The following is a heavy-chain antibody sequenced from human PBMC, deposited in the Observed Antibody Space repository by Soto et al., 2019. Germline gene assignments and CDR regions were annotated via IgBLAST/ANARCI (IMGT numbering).Heavy chain of an antibody. CDR2: ISAYNGNT. Sequence: QVQLVQSGAEVKKPGASVKVSCKASGYTFTSYGISWVRQAPGQGLEWMGWISAYNGNTNSAQKIQGRVTMTTDTSTSTAYMELRSLRSDDTAVYYCARFSYGDYVWGPWDYWGQGTLVTVSS. J-gene: IGHJ4*02. CDR1: GYTFTSYG. CDR3: ARFSYGDYVWGPWDY. V-gene: IGHV1-18*01. D-gene: IGHD4-17*01.